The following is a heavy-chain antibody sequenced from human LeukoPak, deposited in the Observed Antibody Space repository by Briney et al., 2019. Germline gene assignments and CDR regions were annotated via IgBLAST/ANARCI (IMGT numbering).Heavy chain of an antibody. CDR1: GYTFTDYY. CDR3: ARGSYGYD. D-gene: IGHD1-26*01. V-gene: IGHV1-2*02. Sequence: ASVKVSCKASGYTFTDYYLHWVRPAPGQGLEWVGWINPNPNSGGTSYAQKFQGRVTMTRDTSINTAYMELSGLRSDDTAVYFCARGSYGYDWGQGTLVTVSS. J-gene: IGHJ4*02. CDR2: INPNPNSGGT.